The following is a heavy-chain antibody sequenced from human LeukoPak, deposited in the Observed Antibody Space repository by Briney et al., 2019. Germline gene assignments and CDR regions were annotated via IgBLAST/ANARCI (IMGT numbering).Heavy chain of an antibody. Sequence: ASVKVSCKASGYTFTGYYLHWVRQAPGQGLEWMGCVNPNSGDTNYAQKFQGRVTMTRDTSISTAYMELSRLRSDDTAVYYCARDLGRYDYVWGSYRGAFDYWGQGTLVTVSS. D-gene: IGHD3-16*02. CDR2: VNPNSGDT. CDR3: ARDLGRYDYVWGSYRGAFDY. CDR1: GYTFTGYY. V-gene: IGHV1-2*02. J-gene: IGHJ4*02.